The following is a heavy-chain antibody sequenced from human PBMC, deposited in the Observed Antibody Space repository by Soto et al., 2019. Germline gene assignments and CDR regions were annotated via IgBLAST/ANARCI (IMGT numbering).Heavy chain of an antibody. J-gene: IGHJ5*02. CDR1: RPSIRTTDYY. Sequence: PSETPSLTCTVSRPSIRTTDYYWSWIRRAPGKGLEWIGYVYYTGSTYYNPSLMSRLTISVDTSKNQFSLKLTSVTAAETAVYYCVRTARQGAVAPHWFDRWGQGTQVTVSS. V-gene: IGHV4-30-4*01. D-gene: IGHD2-21*02. CDR2: VYYTGST. CDR3: VRTARQGAVAPHWFDR.